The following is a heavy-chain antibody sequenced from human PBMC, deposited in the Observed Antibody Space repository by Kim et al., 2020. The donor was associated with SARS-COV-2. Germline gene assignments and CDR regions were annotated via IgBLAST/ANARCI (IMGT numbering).Heavy chain of an antibody. Sequence: GGSLRLSCAASGFTFSSYGMHWVRQAPGKGLEWVAVISYDGSNKYYADSVKGRFTISRDNSKNTLYLQMNSLRAEDTAVYYCAKGRGSSWYPLDYWGQGTLVTVSS. CDR2: ISYDGSNK. V-gene: IGHV3-30*18. J-gene: IGHJ4*02. CDR1: GFTFSSYG. D-gene: IGHD6-13*01. CDR3: AKGRGSSWYPLDY.